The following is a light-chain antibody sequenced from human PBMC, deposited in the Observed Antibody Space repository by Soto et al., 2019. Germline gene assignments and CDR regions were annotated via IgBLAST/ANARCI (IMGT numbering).Light chain of an antibody. Sequence: QSVVTQPPSASGTPGQRVTISCSGSSSNIGGYDVHWYQHLPGTAPKVLIYRNDQRPSGVPDRFSGSKSGTSASLAISGLRSEDEADYYCAVWDASLSGHVFGPGTQLTVL. J-gene: IGLJ1*01. V-gene: IGLV1-47*01. CDR2: RND. CDR1: SSNIGGYD. CDR3: AVWDASLSGHV.